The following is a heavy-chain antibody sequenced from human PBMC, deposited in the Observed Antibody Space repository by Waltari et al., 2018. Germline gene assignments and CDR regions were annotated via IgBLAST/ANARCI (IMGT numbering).Heavy chain of an antibody. J-gene: IGHJ4*02. CDR2: IDWDDEK. D-gene: IGHD2-15*01. CDR1: GFSLSTGGMC. Sequence: QVTLRESGPALVNPTQTLTLTCTFSGFSLSTGGMCVSWIRQPPGKALEWLARIDWDDEKKYRTSLKTRLTISKDTSKNQVVLTMTNVDPVDTATYYCARMVGYCSGGNCYAPYYFDSWGQGTLVTVSS. CDR3: ARMVGYCSGGNCYAPYYFDS. V-gene: IGHV2-70*13.